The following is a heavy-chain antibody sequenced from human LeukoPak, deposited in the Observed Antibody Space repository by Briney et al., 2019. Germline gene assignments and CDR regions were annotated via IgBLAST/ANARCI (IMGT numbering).Heavy chain of an antibody. Sequence: PSETLSLTCAVYGGSFSGYYWSWIRQPPGKGLEWIGEINHSGSTNYNPSLKSRVTISVDTSKNQFSLKLSSVTAADTAVYYCARSGWYKGDHDAFDIWGQGTMVTVSS. CDR1: GGSFSGYY. D-gene: IGHD6-19*01. CDR2: INHSGST. J-gene: IGHJ3*02. CDR3: ARSGWYKGDHDAFDI. V-gene: IGHV4-34*01.